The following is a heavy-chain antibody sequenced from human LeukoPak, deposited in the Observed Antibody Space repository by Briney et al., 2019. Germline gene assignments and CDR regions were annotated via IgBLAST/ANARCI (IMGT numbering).Heavy chain of an antibody. J-gene: IGHJ5*02. CDR1: GYTFTSYG. CDR2: ISAYNGNT. D-gene: IGHD3-3*01. CDR3: ARDPKADWEWTEEDWFNP. Sequence: ASVKVSCKASGYTFTSYGISWVRQAPGQGLEWMGWISAYNGNTNYAQKLQGRVTMTTDTSTSTAYMELRSLGSDDTAVYYCARDPKADWEWTEEDWFNPWGQGTLVTVSS. V-gene: IGHV1-18*01.